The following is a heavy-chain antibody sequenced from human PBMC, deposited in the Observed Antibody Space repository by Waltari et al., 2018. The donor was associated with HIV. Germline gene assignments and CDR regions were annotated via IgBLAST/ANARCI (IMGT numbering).Heavy chain of an antibody. J-gene: IGHJ4*02. CDR2: ISGNGGSR. CDR3: AKVPVLPTGREDY. CDR1: GFTFSIYV. Sequence: EVQLVESGGGLVQPGESLRLSCAASGFTFSIYVMTWVRQAPGKGLQGVAGISGNGGSRYYTDSVKGRFTISRDNSKKTLYLQMDSLRAEDTAVYYCAKVPVLPTGREDYWGQGTLVTVSS. D-gene: IGHD2-2*01. V-gene: IGHV3-23*04.